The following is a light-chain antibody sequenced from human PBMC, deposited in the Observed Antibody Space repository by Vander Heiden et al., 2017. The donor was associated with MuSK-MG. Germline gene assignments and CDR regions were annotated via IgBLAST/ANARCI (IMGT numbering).Light chain of an antibody. Sequence: DIVMTQSPASLAVSLGERATINCKSSQSVLYSSNNKNYLAWYQQKPGQPPKLLIYWASTRESGVPDRFSGSGSGTDFTLTISNLQAEDVAVYFCQQYYSSPLTFGGGTKVEIK. V-gene: IGKV4-1*01. CDR2: WAS. CDR1: QSVLYSSNNKNY. CDR3: QQYYSSPLT. J-gene: IGKJ4*01.